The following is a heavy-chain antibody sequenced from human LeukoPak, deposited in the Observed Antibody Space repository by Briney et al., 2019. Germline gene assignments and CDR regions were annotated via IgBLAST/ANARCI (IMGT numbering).Heavy chain of an antibody. CDR2: INTGNGNT. CDR3: ARAPGSGSYSAFDY. Sequence: ASVEVSCKASGYTFTSYAIHWVRQAPGQRLEWMGWINTGNGNTKYSQKFQGRVTITRDTSASTAYMELSSLRSEDTAVYSCARAPGSGSYSAFDYWGQGTLVTVSS. J-gene: IGHJ4*02. CDR1: GYTFTSYA. D-gene: IGHD1-26*01. V-gene: IGHV1-3*04.